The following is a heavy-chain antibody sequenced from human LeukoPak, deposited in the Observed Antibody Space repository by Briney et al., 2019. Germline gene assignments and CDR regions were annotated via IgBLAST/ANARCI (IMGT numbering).Heavy chain of an antibody. CDR3: ARGQIYYGSTYYFDY. Sequence: ASVKVSCKASGYTFTSYGISWVRQAPGQGLEWMGWISAYNGNTNYAQKLQGRVTMTTDTSTSTAYMELRSLRSDDTAVYYCARGQIYYGSTYYFDYWGQGTLVTVSS. CDR1: GYTFTSYG. J-gene: IGHJ4*02. CDR2: ISAYNGNT. V-gene: IGHV1-18*01. D-gene: IGHD3-10*01.